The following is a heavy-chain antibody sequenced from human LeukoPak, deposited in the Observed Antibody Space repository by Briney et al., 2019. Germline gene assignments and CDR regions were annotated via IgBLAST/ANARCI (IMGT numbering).Heavy chain of an antibody. Sequence: ASVKVSCKASGYNFNNYYIHWVRQAPGQGLEWMGIINPSGGSTNYAQKFQGRVTMTRDTSTSTVYMELSSLRSEDMAVYYCAKDSKTWAFDMWGQGTMVTVSS. CDR3: AKDSKTWAFDM. CDR1: GYNFNNYY. J-gene: IGHJ3*02. V-gene: IGHV1-46*02. CDR2: INPSGGST.